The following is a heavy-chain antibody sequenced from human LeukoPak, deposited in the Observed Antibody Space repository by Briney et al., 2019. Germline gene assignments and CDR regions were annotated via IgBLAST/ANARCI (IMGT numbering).Heavy chain of an antibody. J-gene: IGHJ5*02. V-gene: IGHV4-34*01. Sequence: SETLSLTCAVYVRSFNDYYWNWIRQPPGKGREWIGQINARGDTNYNPSLKSRVNISVDTSKKQFSLRLTSMIAADTALYYCARGQVPAARGYNWFDPWGQGTLVTVSS. CDR3: ARGQVPAARGYNWFDP. D-gene: IGHD2-2*01. CDR1: VRSFNDYY. CDR2: INARGDT.